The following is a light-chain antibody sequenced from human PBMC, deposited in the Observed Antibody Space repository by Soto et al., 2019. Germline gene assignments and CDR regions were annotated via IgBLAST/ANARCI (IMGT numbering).Light chain of an antibody. CDR1: QIFNSNY. CDR3: QQYDPSLARYT. CDR2: GAS. Sequence: EIVLTQSPGTLSLSPGERVTLSCRASQIFNSNYLGWYQQKPGQAPSLLIYGASSRATGIPDRFSGSGSGTDFTLTISRLEPEDFAVYYCQQYDPSLARYTYGQGTKLEIK. J-gene: IGKJ2*01. V-gene: IGKV3-20*01.